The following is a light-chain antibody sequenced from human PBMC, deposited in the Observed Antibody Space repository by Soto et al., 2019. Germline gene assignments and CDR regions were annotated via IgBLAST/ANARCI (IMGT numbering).Light chain of an antibody. CDR1: QDVSRY. CDR3: HQLNSYVFA. Sequence: EIQLTQSPSFLSASVGDRVTITCRASQDVSRYLAWYQQKPGKAPNLLIYAASTLRSGVPSRFSGSGSETEFTLTISSLQPEDFATYYCHQLNSYVFAFGPGTKVDIK. CDR2: AAS. V-gene: IGKV1-9*01. J-gene: IGKJ3*01.